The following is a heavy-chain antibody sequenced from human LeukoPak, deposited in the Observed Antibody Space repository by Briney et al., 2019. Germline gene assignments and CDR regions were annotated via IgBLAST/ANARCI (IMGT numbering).Heavy chain of an antibody. D-gene: IGHD2/OR15-2a*01. CDR3: ARDVRGPHDF. V-gene: IGHV3-74*01. Sequence: PGGPPTLSCAASGFTLSNSWMHWVRQAPGKGLVWVSRIDPDGNTDYADSVKGRFTISRDNAKNTLYLQMNSLRAEDTAVYRCARDVRGPHDFWGQRTLVPLSS. CDR2: IDPDGNT. J-gene: IGHJ4*02. CDR1: GFTLSNSW.